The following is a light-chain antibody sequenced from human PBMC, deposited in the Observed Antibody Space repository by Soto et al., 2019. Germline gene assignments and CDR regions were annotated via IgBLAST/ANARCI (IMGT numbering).Light chain of an antibody. CDR2: AAS. Sequence: DIQMTQSPSSLSASVGDRVAISCRASQTISTYLNWYQQKPGKAPKLLIYAASSLQSGVPSRFSGSGSGTDFTLTINSLQPEDFATYYCQQCYYTPLTFGGGTKVEIK. V-gene: IGKV1-39*01. CDR3: QQCYYTPLT. CDR1: QTISTY. J-gene: IGKJ4*01.